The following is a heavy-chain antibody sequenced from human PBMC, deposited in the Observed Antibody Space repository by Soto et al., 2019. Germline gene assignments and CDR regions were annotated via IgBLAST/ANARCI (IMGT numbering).Heavy chain of an antibody. J-gene: IGHJ4*02. CDR3: ALGRGCSSTSCYAHFAY. Sequence: LSLTCAVSSGSISSSNWWSWVRQPPGKGLEWIGEIYHSGSTNYNPSLKSRVTISVDKSKNQFSLKLSSVTAADTAVYYCALGRGCSSTSCYAHFAYWGQGTLVTVSS. CDR2: IYHSGST. CDR1: SGSISSSNW. V-gene: IGHV4-4*02. D-gene: IGHD2-2*01.